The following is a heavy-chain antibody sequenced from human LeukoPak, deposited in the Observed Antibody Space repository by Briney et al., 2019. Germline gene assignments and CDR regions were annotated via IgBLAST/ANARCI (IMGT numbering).Heavy chain of an antibody. Sequence: QPGGSLRLSCAASGFTVGRLWMHWIRRAPGKGLVWVSRSEGDDSTTTYADSVKGRFAVSRDTAKNTVYLQMNSLRVEDTAVYYCAKLDWLDPWGQGTLVTVSS. J-gene: IGHJ5*02. CDR3: AKLDWLDP. CDR2: SEGDDSTT. V-gene: IGHV3-74*03. D-gene: IGHD5-24*01. CDR1: GFTVGRLW.